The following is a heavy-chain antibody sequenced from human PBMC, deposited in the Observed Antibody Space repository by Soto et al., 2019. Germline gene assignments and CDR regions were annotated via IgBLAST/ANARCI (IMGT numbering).Heavy chain of an antibody. V-gene: IGHV4-31*03. CDR2: IYNIGTT. J-gene: IGHJ5*02. CDR3: ARDPAP. Sequence: QVQLQESGPGLVKPSETLSLTCTVSGGSITRGGYYWSWIRQHPGKGLEWIGYIYNIGTTYYNPSLKSRFTISVDTSKNQFSLKLTSVTAADTAVYYCARDPAPWGQGTLVTVSS. CDR1: GGSITRGGYY.